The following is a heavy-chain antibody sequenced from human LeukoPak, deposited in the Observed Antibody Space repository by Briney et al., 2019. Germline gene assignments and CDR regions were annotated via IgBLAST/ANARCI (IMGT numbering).Heavy chain of an antibody. D-gene: IGHD2-15*01. CDR2: FDPEDGET. V-gene: IGHV1-24*01. J-gene: IGHJ4*02. CDR1: GYTFTSYD. Sequence: ASVKVSCKASGYTFTSYDINWVRQATGQGLEWMGGFDPEDGETIYAQKFQGRVTMTEDTSTDTAYMELSSLRSEDTAVYYCATVGATRGSGYFDYWGQGTLVTVSS. CDR3: ATVGATRGSGYFDY.